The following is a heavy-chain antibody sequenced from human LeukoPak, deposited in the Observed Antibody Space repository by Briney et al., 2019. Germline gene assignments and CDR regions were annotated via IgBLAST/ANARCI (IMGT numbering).Heavy chain of an antibody. CDR1: GFTFSSYG. Sequence: GGSLRLSCAASGFTFSSYGMHWVRQAPGKGLEWVAFIRYDGSNKYYADSVKGRFTISRDNSKNTLYLQMNSLRADDTALYYCAKVIAGAVAFDYWGQGTLVTVSS. V-gene: IGHV3-30*02. CDR2: IRYDGSNK. CDR3: AKVIAGAVAFDY. D-gene: IGHD6-19*01. J-gene: IGHJ4*02.